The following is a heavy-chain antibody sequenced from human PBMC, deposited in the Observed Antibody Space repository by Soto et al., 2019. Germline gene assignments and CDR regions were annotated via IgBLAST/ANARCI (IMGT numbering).Heavy chain of an antibody. CDR3: AKTPIAVDPWFDP. Sequence: SETVSLTCTVSGGSISSYYWSWIRQPPGKGLEWIGYIYYSGSTNYNPSLKSRVTISVDTSKNQFSLKLSSVTAADTAVYYCAKTPIAVDPWFDPWGQGTLVTVSS. CDR1: GGSISSYY. D-gene: IGHD6-19*01. CDR2: IYYSGST. V-gene: IGHV4-59*01. J-gene: IGHJ5*02.